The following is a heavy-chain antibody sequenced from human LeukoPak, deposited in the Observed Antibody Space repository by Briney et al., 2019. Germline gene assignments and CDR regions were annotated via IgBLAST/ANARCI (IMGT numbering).Heavy chain of an antibody. J-gene: IGHJ4*02. V-gene: IGHV1-2*02. CDR2: INPNSGGK. CDR3: AGLPRYNWNEPLDY. D-gene: IGHD1-20*01. CDR1: GYTFTDYY. Sequence: AAVQVSCKASGYTFTDYYMRWVRQSPGQGLEWMGWINPNSGGKKYAQKFQGRVTMTRDTSINTAYMELTRLTYDDTAVYYCAGLPRYNWNEPLDYWGQGTLVTVSS.